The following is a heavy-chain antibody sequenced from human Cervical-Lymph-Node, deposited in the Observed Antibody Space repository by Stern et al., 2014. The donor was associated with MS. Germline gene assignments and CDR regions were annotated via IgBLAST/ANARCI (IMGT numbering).Heavy chain of an antibody. D-gene: IGHD1-26*01. Sequence: QVQLVQSGAEVKKPGASVTVSCKASGGTFSSYAIRRVRQAPGQGLEWLGGIIPIFGTANYAQTCQVRVTITADEFTSTAYMELSRLRSEDTAVYYCSRGELKEGLVRGMDVWGQGTTVTVSS. CDR2: IIPIFGTA. V-gene: IGHV1-69*01. J-gene: IGHJ6*02. CDR1: GGTFSSYA. CDR3: SRGELKEGLVRGMDV.